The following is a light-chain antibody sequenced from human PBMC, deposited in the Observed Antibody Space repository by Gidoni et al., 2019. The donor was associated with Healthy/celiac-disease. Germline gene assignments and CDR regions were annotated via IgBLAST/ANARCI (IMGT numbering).Light chain of an antibody. CDR3: KQRSNWPPLT. J-gene: IGKJ4*01. Sequence: EIVLTKSPATLSLSPGERATLSCRASQSVSSYLAWYQQKPGQAPRLLIYDASNRATGIPARFSGSGSGTDFTLTISSLEPEDFAVYYCKQRSNWPPLTFGGGTKVEIK. CDR1: QSVSSY. CDR2: DAS. V-gene: IGKV3-11*01.